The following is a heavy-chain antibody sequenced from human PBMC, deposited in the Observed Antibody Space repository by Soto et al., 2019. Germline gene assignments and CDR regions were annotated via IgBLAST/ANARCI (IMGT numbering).Heavy chain of an antibody. V-gene: IGHV3-21*01. CDR1: GLTVSSNY. Sequence: GGSLRLSCAASGLTVSSNYMSWVRQAPGKGLEWVSSIDLSSTYIYYADSVKGRFIISRDYAKNSLSLQVTSLRAEDTAVYYCARGNACNSFDYWGQGTLVTVSS. CDR2: IDLSSTYI. D-gene: IGHD1-26*01. J-gene: IGHJ4*02. CDR3: ARGNACNSFDY.